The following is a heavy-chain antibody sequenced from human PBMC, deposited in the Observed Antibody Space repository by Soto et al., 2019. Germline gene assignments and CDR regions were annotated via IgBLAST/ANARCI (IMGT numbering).Heavy chain of an antibody. D-gene: IGHD2-2*01. J-gene: IGHJ4*02. Sequence: SETLSLTCTVSGGSISSYYLSWIRQPAGKGLEWIGRIYTSGSTNYNPSLKSRVTMSVDTSKNQFSLKLSSVTAADTAVHYCARACSSNSCYDVFDYWGQGTLVNVSS. CDR3: ARACSSNSCYDVFDY. V-gene: IGHV4-4*07. CDR2: IYTSGST. CDR1: GGSISSYY.